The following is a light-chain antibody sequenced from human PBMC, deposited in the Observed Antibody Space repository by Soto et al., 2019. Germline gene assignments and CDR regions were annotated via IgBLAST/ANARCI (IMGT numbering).Light chain of an antibody. Sequence: EIVLTHSPATLSLSPGERATLSCRASQIVSSYLAWYQQKPGQAPRLLIYDASNRATGIPARFSGSGSGTDFTLTISSLEPEDFAVYYCQQRSNWPTWTFGEGTKVDIK. V-gene: IGKV3-11*01. CDR2: DAS. CDR3: QQRSNWPTWT. CDR1: QIVSSY. J-gene: IGKJ1*01.